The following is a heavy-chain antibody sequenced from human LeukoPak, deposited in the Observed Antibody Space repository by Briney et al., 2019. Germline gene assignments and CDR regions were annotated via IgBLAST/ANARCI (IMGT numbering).Heavy chain of an antibody. V-gene: IGHV3-30*03. CDR1: GFIFSSYG. CDR3: TRFGDYGEY. J-gene: IGHJ4*02. D-gene: IGHD3-10*01. CDR2: ISYDGRNE. Sequence: GGSLRLSCAASGFIFSSYGMHWVRQAPGKGLDWVAVISYDGRNEYYADSVKGRFTISRDNPQNTVYLQMSSLRAEDSALYYCTRFGDYGEYWGQGTLVTVSS.